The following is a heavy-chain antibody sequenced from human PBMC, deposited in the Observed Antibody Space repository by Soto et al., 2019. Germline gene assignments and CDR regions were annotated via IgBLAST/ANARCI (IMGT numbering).Heavy chain of an antibody. J-gene: IGHJ4*02. D-gene: IGHD2-15*01. CDR1: GFTFSSYA. CDR3: AKSSPSIIVVVVAATIYFDY. V-gene: IGHV3-23*01. CDR2: ISGSGGST. Sequence: PGGSLRLSCAASGFTFSSYAMGWVRQAPGKGLEWVSAISGSGGSTYYADSVKGRFTISRDNSKNTLYLQMNSLRAEDTAVYYCAKSSPSIIVVVVAATIYFDYWGQGTLVTVSS.